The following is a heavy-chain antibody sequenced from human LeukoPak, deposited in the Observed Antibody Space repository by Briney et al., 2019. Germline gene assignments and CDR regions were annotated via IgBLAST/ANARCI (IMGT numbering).Heavy chain of an antibody. Sequence: SETVSLTCAVYGGSFSGYYWRWIRQPPGKGLEWIGEINHSGSTNYNPSLKSRVTISVDTSKNQFSLKLSSVSAADTAVYYCEVHCSSTSCPPGSTGYWGQGTLVTVSS. J-gene: IGHJ4*02. V-gene: IGHV4-34*01. CDR2: INHSGST. D-gene: IGHD2-2*01. CDR3: EVHCSSTSCPPGSTGY. CDR1: GGSFSGYY.